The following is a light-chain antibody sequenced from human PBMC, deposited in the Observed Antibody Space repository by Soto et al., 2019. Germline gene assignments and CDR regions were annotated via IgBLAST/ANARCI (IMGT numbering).Light chain of an antibody. V-gene: IGLV1-40*01. J-gene: IGLJ2*01. CDR1: SPKIGAGYD. CDR2: GNS. CDR3: QSYDSSLSGSV. Sequence: QSVLTQPPSVSGAPGQRVTISCPGGSPKIGAGYDVHWYQQLPGTAPKLLIYGNSNRPSGVPDRFSGSKSGTSASLAITGLQAEDEADYYCQSYDSSLSGSVFGGGTKLTVL.